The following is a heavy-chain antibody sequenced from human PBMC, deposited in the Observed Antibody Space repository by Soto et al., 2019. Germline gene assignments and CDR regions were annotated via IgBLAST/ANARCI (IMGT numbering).Heavy chain of an antibody. V-gene: IGHV4-59*01. Sequence: QVRLQESGPGLVKPSETLSLTCTVSGGSTSASYWNWVRQPPGKRPEWIGCIYYTGNTHYNPSLKSRVTISRDTSKNQFSLELTSVTAADTAMYFCAAGFDRHKVGYWGQGTLVTVSS. CDR2: IYYTGNT. D-gene: IGHD3-9*01. CDR1: GGSTSASY. J-gene: IGHJ4*02. CDR3: AAGFDRHKVGY.